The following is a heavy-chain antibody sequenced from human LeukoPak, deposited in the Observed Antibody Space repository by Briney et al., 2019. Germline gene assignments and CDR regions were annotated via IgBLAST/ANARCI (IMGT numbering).Heavy chain of an antibody. D-gene: IGHD3-22*01. CDR1: GYTFTSYG. CDR2: ISPYNCNT. Sequence: ASVKVSCKASGYTFTSYGISWVRQAPGQGLGWMGWISPYNCNTSYAQKLQDRFTLTTDTSTSTAYMELRSLRSDDTAVYYCAILVAHDTYSYDTCGYYYWGQGTLVIVSS. J-gene: IGHJ4*02. CDR3: AILVAHDTYSYDTCGYYY. V-gene: IGHV1-18*01.